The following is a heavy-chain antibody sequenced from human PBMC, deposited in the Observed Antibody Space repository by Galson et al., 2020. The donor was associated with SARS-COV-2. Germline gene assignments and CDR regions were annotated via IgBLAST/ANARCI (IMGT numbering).Heavy chain of an antibody. Sequence: ASVKVSCRASGYAFTNYGITWVRQAPGQGLEWMGWISDYRRNTDYAQKFQGRVTMTTDTSTSTAYMELRSLRSDDTAVYFCAREGYIYGQDAFDIWGQGTMVTVSS. CDR2: ISDYRRNT. CDR1: GYAFTNYG. V-gene: IGHV1-18*01. D-gene: IGHD5-18*01. J-gene: IGHJ3*02. CDR3: AREGYIYGQDAFDI.